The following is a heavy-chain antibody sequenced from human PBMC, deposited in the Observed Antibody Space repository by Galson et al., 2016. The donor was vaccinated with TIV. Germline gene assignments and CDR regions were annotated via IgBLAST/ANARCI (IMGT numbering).Heavy chain of an antibody. CDR2: IDWDDDK. J-gene: IGHJ4*02. CDR1: GFSLNTSGMC. Sequence: PALVKPTQTLTLTCSFSGFSLNTSGMCVSWIRQPPGKALEWLARIDWDDDKYYGPSLKARLTISKDTSDNQVVLTMTNLGPVDTATYFCARYRSRGACYDYWGQGTLVPVSS. CDR3: ARYRSRGACYDY. D-gene: IGHD2-21*02. V-gene: IGHV2-70*11.